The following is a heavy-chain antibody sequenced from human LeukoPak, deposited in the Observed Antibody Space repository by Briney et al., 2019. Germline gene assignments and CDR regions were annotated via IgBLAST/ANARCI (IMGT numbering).Heavy chain of an antibody. Sequence: GGSLRLSCAASGFTFSSYWMSWVRQAPGKGLEWVANIKQDGSEKYYVDSVKGRFAISRDNAKNSLYLQMNSLRAEDTAVYYCARAIAAAGAYYYYYMDVWGKGTTVTVSS. D-gene: IGHD6-13*01. CDR3: ARAIAAAGAYYYYYMDV. CDR2: IKQDGSEK. CDR1: GFTFSSYW. V-gene: IGHV3-7*01. J-gene: IGHJ6*03.